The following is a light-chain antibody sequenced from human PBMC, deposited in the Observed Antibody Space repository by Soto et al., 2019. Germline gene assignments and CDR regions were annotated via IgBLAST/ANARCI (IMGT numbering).Light chain of an antibody. CDR1: QSVSSN. CDR3: QQRGDWPRT. CDR2: DAS. Sequence: EIVMTQSPATLSVSPVDRATLSCMASQSVSSNLAWYQQRPGQAPRLLIYDASNRATGIPARFSGSGSGTDFTLTISSLEPEDFAVYYCQQRGDWPRTFGQGTKVDIK. V-gene: IGKV3-11*01. J-gene: IGKJ1*01.